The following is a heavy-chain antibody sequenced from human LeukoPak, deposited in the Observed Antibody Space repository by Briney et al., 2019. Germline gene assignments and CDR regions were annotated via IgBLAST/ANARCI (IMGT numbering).Heavy chain of an antibody. V-gene: IGHV3-48*01. Sequence: GGSLRLSCAASGFPLSSYSINWVRQAPGKGLEWVSYISSSSSNIYYLDSVQGRLTVSRDNDENSLFLQIDSPRAEDTAVYYCVRVKGTYFDYWGQGTLVTVSS. CDR2: ISSSSSNI. CDR3: VRVKGTYFDY. J-gene: IGHJ4*02. CDR1: GFPLSSYS. D-gene: IGHD1-1*01.